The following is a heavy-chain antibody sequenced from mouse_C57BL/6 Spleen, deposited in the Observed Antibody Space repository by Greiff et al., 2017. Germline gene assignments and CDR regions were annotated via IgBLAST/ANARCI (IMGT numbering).Heavy chain of an antibody. J-gene: IGHJ2*01. CDR2: IHPNSGST. Sequence: QVRLQQPGAELVKPGASVKLSCKASGYTFTSYWMHWVKQRPGQGLEWIGMIHPNSGSTNYNETFKSKATLTVDKSSSTAYMQLSSLTSEDSAVYYCARGDYDDDYWGQGTTLTVSS. CDR1: GYTFTSYW. V-gene: IGHV1-64*01. D-gene: IGHD2-4*01. CDR3: ARGDYDDDY.